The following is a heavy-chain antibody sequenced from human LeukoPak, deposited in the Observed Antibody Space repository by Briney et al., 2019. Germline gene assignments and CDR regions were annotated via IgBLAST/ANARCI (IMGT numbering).Heavy chain of an antibody. V-gene: IGHV1-18*04. D-gene: IGHD2-15*01. CDR2: ISACNGNT. CDR1: GYTFTSYG. CDR3: ARDVGGGYCSGGSCYPGANWFDP. Sequence: ASVKVSCKASGYTFTSYGISWVRQAPGQGLEWMGWISACNGNTNYAQKLQGRVTMTTDTSTSTAYMELRSLRSDDTAVYYCARDVGGGYCSGGSCYPGANWFDPWGQGTLVTVSS. J-gene: IGHJ5*02.